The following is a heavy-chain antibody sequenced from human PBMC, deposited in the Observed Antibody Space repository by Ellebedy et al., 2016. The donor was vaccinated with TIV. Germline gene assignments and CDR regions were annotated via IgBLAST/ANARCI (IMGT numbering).Heavy chain of an antibody. CDR2: ISWNSGSI. V-gene: IGHV3-9*01. CDR3: AREMLGGGYSFVTDC. D-gene: IGHD5-18*01. CDR1: GFTFDDYA. Sequence: SLKISCAASGFTFDDYAMHWVRQAPGKGLEWVSGISWNSGSIGYADSVKGRFTISRDNAKNTLILQVNSLRAEDTAVYYCAREMLGGGYSFVTDCWGQGTLVTVSS. J-gene: IGHJ4*02.